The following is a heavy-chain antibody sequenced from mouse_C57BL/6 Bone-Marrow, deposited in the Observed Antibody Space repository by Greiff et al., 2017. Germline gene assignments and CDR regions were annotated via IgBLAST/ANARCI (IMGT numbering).Heavy chain of an antibody. V-gene: IGHV1-47*01. CDR2: FHPYNDDT. CDR1: GYTFTTYP. Sequence: QVQLQQSGPELVKPGASVKMSCKASGYTFTTYPIEWMKQNHGKSLEWIGNFHPYNDDTKYNEKFKGKATLTVEKSSSTVYLELSRLTSDASAVYYCAIYDYDEGYFDYWGQGTTLTVSS. CDR3: AIYDYDEGYFDY. J-gene: IGHJ2*01. D-gene: IGHD2-4*01.